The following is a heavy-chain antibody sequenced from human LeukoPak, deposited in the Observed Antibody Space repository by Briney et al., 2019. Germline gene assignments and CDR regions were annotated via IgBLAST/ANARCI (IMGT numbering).Heavy chain of an antibody. D-gene: IGHD3-10*01. Sequence: SETLSLTCTVSGGSISSYYWSWIRQPAGKGLEWIGRIYTGGSTNYNPSLKSRVTMSVDTSKNQFSLKLSSVTAADTAVYYCARGLWFGERYYYYYYMDVWAKGPRSPSP. V-gene: IGHV4-4*07. J-gene: IGHJ6*03. CDR2: IYTGGST. CDR1: GGSISSYY. CDR3: ARGLWFGERYYYYYYMDV.